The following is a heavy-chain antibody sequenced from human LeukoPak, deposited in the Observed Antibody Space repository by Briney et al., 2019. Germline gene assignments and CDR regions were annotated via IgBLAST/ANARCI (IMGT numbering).Heavy chain of an antibody. Sequence: GGSLRLSCAASGFTFSSYAMSWVRQAPGKGLEWVAVIWYDGSNKYYADSVKGRFTISRDNSKNTLYLQMNSLRAEDTAVYYCTRKDIGLGFNYWGQGTLVTVSS. CDR3: TRKDIGLGFNY. CDR1: GFTFSSYA. CDR2: IWYDGSNK. J-gene: IGHJ4*02. V-gene: IGHV3-33*08. D-gene: IGHD2-8*01.